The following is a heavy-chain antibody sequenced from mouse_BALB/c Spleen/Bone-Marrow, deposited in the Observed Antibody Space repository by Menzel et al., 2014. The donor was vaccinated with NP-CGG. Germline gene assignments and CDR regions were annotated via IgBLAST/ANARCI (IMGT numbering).Heavy chain of an antibody. CDR2: ITNGGGST. J-gene: IGHJ3*01. V-gene: IGHV5-12-2*01. CDR1: GFPFSSYT. Sequence: EVHLVESGGGLVQPGGSLKLSCAASGFPFSSYTMSWVRQTPEKRLEWVAFITNGGGSTYYPDTLKGRFTISRDDAKNTLYLQMSSLKSEDTAMYYCATLTGTSYWGQGTLVTVSA. CDR3: ATLTGTSY. D-gene: IGHD4-1*01.